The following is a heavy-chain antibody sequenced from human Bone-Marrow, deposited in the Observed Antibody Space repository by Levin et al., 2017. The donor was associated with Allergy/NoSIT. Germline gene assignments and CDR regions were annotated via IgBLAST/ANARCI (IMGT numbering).Heavy chain of an antibody. CDR1: GFTFNDYT. D-gene: IGHD6-19*01. Sequence: ETLSLTCAASGFTFNDYTMHWVRQAPQRGLEWVSLISWDASTTYYADSVRGRFTISRDNSKNALYLQITSLTTEDTALYYCAKDLSPRIAVTGNIDYWGQGTLVTVSS. CDR3: AKDLSPRIAVTGNIDY. J-gene: IGHJ4*02. CDR2: ISWDASTT. V-gene: IGHV3-43*01.